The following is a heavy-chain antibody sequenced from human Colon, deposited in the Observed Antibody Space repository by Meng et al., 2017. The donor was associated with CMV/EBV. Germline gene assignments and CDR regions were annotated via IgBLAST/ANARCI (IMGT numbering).Heavy chain of an antibody. CDR3: TRHRGEGYYNYYGMDL. J-gene: IGHJ6*02. D-gene: IGHD3-16*01. Sequence: GGSLRLSCATSGFRLGDFAMSWVRQASGRGLELVGFIRRKSFGGAVEYAASVGGRFSLSRDDSKSVAYLQMDSLKPEDSGVYYCTRHRGEGYYNYYGMDLWGQGTTVTVSS. CDR2: IRRKSFGGAV. V-gene: IGHV3-49*04. CDR1: GFRLGDFA.